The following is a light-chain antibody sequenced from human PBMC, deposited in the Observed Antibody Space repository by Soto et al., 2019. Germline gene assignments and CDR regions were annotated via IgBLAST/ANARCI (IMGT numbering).Light chain of an antibody. CDR2: EVS. CDR3: SSHAGANKLV. V-gene: IGLV2-8*01. J-gene: IGLJ2*01. CDR1: SSDVGGYNY. Sequence: QSALTQPPSASGSPGQSVTMSCTGTSSDVGGYNYVSWYQQHPGKAPKLIIYEVSKRPSGVPDRFSGSKSGNTASLTVSGLQAEDEADYHCSSHAGANKLVFGGGNKLTVL.